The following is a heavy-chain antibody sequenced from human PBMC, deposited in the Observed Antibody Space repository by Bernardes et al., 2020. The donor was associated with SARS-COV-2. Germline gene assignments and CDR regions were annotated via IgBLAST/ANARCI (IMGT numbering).Heavy chain of an antibody. CDR3: AKVYGSEKGNNWFDP. J-gene: IGHJ5*02. CDR1: GFTFSSYA. V-gene: IGHV3-23*01. D-gene: IGHD3-10*01. CDR2: ISGSGGST. Sequence: GGSLRLSCAASGFTFSSYAMSWVRQAPGKGLEWVSAISGSGGSTYYADSVKGRFTISRDNSKNTLYLQMNSLRAEDTAVYYCAKVYGSEKGNNWFDPWGQGTLVTVSS.